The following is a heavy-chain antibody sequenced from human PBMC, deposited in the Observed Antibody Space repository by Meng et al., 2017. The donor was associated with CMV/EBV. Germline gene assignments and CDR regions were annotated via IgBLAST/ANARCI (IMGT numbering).Heavy chain of an antibody. V-gene: IGHV1-69*10. CDR1: GGTFSSYA. J-gene: IGHJ6*02. Sequence: SVKVSCQASGGTFSSYAISWVRQAPGQGLEWMGGIIPILGIANHAQKFQGRVTITADKSTSTAYMELSSLRSEDTAVYYCARHHGSIAVAGTPPYSDYYYGMDVWGQGTTVTVSS. CDR2: IIPILGIA. CDR3: ARHHGSIAVAGTPPYSDYYYGMDV. D-gene: IGHD6-19*01.